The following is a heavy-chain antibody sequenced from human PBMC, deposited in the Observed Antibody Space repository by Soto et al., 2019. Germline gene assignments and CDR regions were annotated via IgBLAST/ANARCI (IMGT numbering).Heavy chain of an antibody. CDR2: LGGADGGT. Sequence: PGGSLRLSCEVSGFTFRVNGVSWVRQAPGKGLEWVSTLGGADGGTYYADSVKGRFTISRDNAKNSLYLQMNSLRAEDTAVYYCARVVAAVPRGWFDPWGQGTLVTVSS. CDR1: GFTFRVNG. D-gene: IGHD2-15*01. CDR3: ARVVAAVPRGWFDP. V-gene: IGHV3-23*01. J-gene: IGHJ5*02.